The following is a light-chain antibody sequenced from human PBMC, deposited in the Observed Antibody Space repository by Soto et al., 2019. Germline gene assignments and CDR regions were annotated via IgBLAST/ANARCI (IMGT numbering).Light chain of an antibody. CDR3: SSYNSSSTLPYV. CDR1: SSDVGGYNL. CDR2: DVN. Sequence: QSALTQPASVSGSPGQSITISCTGTSSDVGGYNLVSWYQQYPDKAPKLMIFDVNTRPSGVSNRFSGSKSGNTASLTISGLQAEDEADYYCSSYNSSSTLPYVFGTGTKLPVL. J-gene: IGLJ1*01. V-gene: IGLV2-14*01.